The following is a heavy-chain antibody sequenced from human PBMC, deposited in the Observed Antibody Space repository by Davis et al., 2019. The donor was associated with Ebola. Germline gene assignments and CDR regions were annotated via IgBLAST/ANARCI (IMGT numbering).Heavy chain of an antibody. CDR3: ARDVSVVVPAAKYYYYYGMDV. CDR1: GGTFSSYA. D-gene: IGHD2-2*01. J-gene: IGHJ6*02. Sequence: SVKVSCKASGGTFSSYAISWVRQAPGQGLEWMGRIIPILGIANYAQKFQGRVTITADKSTSTAYMELSSLRSEDTAVYYCARDVSVVVPAAKYYYYYGMDVWGQGTTVTVSS. CDR2: IIPILGIA. V-gene: IGHV1-69*04.